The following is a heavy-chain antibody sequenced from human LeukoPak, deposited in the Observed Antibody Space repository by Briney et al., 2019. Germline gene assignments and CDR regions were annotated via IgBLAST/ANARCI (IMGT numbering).Heavy chain of an antibody. CDR2: IYPGDSDT. J-gene: IGHJ4*02. D-gene: IGHD3-3*01. V-gene: IGHV5-51*01. CDR3: ARTHYDFWSGYYRGFDY. Sequence: GESLKISCKGSGYSFTSNWIGWVRQMPGKGLEWMGIIYPGDSDTRYSPSFQGQVTISADKSISTAYLQWSSLKASDTAMYYCARTHYDFWSGYYRGFDYWGQGTLVTVSS. CDR1: GYSFTSNW.